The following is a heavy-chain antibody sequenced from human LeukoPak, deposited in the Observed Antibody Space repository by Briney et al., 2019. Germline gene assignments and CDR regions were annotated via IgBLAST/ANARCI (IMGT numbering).Heavy chain of an antibody. D-gene: IGHD2-2*01. CDR1: GFTFSKYA. CDR2: ISGSGGST. Sequence: GGSLRLSCAASGFTFSKYAMSWARQAPGKGLEWVSSISGSGGSTFYADSVKGRFTISRDNSKNTLYLQMSNLRADDTAIYYCAKLSENQFPLFWYFDYWGQGTLVTVSS. V-gene: IGHV3-23*01. CDR3: AKLSENQFPLFWYFDY. J-gene: IGHJ4*02.